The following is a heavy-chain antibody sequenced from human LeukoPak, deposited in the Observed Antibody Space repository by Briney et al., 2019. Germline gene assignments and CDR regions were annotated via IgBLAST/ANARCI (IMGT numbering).Heavy chain of an antibody. Sequence: VASVKVSCKASGGTFSSYAISWVRQAPGQGLEWMGGIIPIFGTANYAQKFQGRVTITADKSTSTAYMELSSLRSEDTAVYYCARFPLGITYCGGDCYPNWFDPWGQGTLVTVSS. D-gene: IGHD2-21*02. V-gene: IGHV1-69*06. CDR3: ARFPLGITYCGGDCYPNWFDP. CDR1: GGTFSSYA. J-gene: IGHJ5*02. CDR2: IIPIFGTA.